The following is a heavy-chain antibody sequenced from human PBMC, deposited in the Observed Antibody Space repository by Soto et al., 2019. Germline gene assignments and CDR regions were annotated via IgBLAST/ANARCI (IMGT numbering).Heavy chain of an antibody. Sequence: SETLSLTCTVSGVSVSSGSYYWSWIRQPPGKGLEWIGYIYYSGSTKYNPSLKSRVTISVDRSKNQFSLKLSPVTAADTAVYYCARGNTVLPDYYYGLAVWGQGTTVTVSS. V-gene: IGHV4-61*01. CDR1: GVSVSSGSYY. D-gene: IGHD4-17*01. CDR3: ARGNTVLPDYYYGLAV. CDR2: IYYSGST. J-gene: IGHJ6*02.